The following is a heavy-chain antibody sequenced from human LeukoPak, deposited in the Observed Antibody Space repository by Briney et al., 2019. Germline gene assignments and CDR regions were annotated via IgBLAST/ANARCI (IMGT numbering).Heavy chain of an antibody. J-gene: IGHJ3*02. CDR3: ARGVVGATYPDAFDI. CDR1: GGSISSGGYY. Sequence: SQTLSLTCTVSGGSISSGGYYWSWIRQHPGKGLEWIGYIYYSGSTYYNLSLKSRVTISVDTSKNQFFLKLSSVTAADTAVYYCARGVVGATYPDAFDIWGQGTMVTVSS. CDR2: IYYSGST. V-gene: IGHV4-31*03. D-gene: IGHD1-26*01.